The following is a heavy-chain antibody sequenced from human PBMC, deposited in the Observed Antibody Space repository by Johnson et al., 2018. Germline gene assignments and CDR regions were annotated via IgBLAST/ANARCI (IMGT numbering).Heavy chain of an antibody. D-gene: IGHD4-11*01. CDR3: ARGGSTAWTTYNGGYDY. V-gene: IGHV3-48*01. Sequence: VQLVESGGGLVQPGGSLRLSCAASGFTLSGYSMNWVRQAPGKGLEWISYISSGSETIYYADSVKGRFTVSKDNAENSLYLQINSLRAEDTALYYCARGGSTAWTTYNGGYDYWGQGALVTVSS. CDR2: ISSGSETI. CDR1: GFTLSGYS. J-gene: IGHJ4*02.